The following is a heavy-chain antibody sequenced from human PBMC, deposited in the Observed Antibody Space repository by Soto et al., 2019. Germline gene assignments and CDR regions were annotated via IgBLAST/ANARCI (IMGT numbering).Heavy chain of an antibody. CDR1: GFPFSDSA. V-gene: IGHV3-73*01. Sequence: EVQLVESGGGLVQPGGSLKLSCAASGFPFSDSAMHWVRQASGKGLEWVGRIRSNANSYATEYAASVKGRFTISRDDSKNMAYLQMNSLKTEDTAVYYCTSLYGDNWSTIDYWGQGTLVTVSS. J-gene: IGHJ4*02. D-gene: IGHD4-17*01. CDR3: TSLYGDNWSTIDY. CDR2: IRSNANSYAT.